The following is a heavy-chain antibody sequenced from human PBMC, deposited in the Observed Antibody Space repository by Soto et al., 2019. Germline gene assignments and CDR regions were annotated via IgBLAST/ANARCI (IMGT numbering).Heavy chain of an antibody. D-gene: IGHD3-3*01. CDR2: ISYDGSNK. Sequence: GGSLRLSCAASGFTFSSYGMHWVRQAPGKGLEWVAVISYDGSNKYYADSVKGRFTISRDNSKNTLYLQMNSLRAEDTAVYYCAKDVVTIFGLNWFDPWGQGTLVTVSS. J-gene: IGHJ5*02. V-gene: IGHV3-30*18. CDR3: AKDVVTIFGLNWFDP. CDR1: GFTFSSYG.